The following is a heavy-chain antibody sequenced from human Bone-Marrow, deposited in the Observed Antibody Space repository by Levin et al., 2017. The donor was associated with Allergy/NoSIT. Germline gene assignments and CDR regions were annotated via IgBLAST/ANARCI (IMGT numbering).Heavy chain of an antibody. V-gene: IGHV3-48*03. CDR2: ISSSGSTI. CDR3: ARDRYIVVVPAAQPGSNYYYYYDGMDV. D-gene: IGHD2-2*01. Sequence: GESLKISCAASGFTFSSYEMNWVRQAPGKGLEWVSYISSSGSTIYYADSVKGRFTISRDNAKNSLYLQMNSLRAEDTAVYYCARDRYIVVVPAAQPGSNYYYYYDGMDVWGQGTTVTVSS. J-gene: IGHJ6*02. CDR1: GFTFSSYE.